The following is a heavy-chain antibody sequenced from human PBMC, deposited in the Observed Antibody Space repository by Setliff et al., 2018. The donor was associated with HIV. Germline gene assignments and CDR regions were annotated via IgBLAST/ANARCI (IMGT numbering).Heavy chain of an antibody. Sequence: SETLSLTCTVSGDSISSDFYWGWIRQPPGKGLEWIGHIYYSGSTNYNPSLKSRVALSVDTSKNQFSLKLNSVTAADTAVYYCARDQSDWFYWGQGTLVTVSS. D-gene: IGHD3-3*01. CDR3: ARDQSDWFY. CDR2: IYYSGST. V-gene: IGHV4-38-2*02. CDR1: GDSISSDFY. J-gene: IGHJ4*02.